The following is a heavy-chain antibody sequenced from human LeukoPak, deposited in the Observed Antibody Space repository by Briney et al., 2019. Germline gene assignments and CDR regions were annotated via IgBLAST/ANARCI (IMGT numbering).Heavy chain of an antibody. V-gene: IGHV4-34*01. CDR2: INHSGST. CDR1: GGSFSGYY. CDR3: AREDIVVVPAAIAAFDI. D-gene: IGHD2-2*01. Sequence: PSETLSLTCAVYGGSFSGYYWSWIRQPPGKGLEWIGEINHSGSTNYNPSLKSRVTISVDTSKNQFSLKLSSVTAADTAVYYCAREDIVVVPAAIAAFDIWGQGTVVTVSS. J-gene: IGHJ3*02.